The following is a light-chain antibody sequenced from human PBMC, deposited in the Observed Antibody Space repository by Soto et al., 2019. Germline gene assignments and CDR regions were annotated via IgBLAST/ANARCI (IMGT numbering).Light chain of an antibody. J-gene: IGLJ2*01. V-gene: IGLV2-14*01. CDR3: ISYTTTGALV. CDR1: IYDVGAYHY. Sequence: QLVLTQPASVSGSPGQSITISCTGTIYDVGAYHYVSWYQQFPGKAPKLILYEVSNRPSGISNRFSGFRSGSTASLTVSGLQPEDDAHYYCISYTTTGALVFGGGTQLTVL. CDR2: EVS.